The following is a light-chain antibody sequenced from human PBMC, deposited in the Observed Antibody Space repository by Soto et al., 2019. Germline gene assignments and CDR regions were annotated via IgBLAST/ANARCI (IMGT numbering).Light chain of an antibody. CDR1: QGVSSY. CDR3: QQLNTYPYT. V-gene: IGKV1-9*01. Sequence: DIQLTQSPSFLSASVGGSVTITCRASQGVSSYLAWYQQKPGKAPKLLIYAASTLQGGVPSWFSGSGSGTEFTLTISSLQPEDFATYYCQQLNTYPYTFGQGTKLEIK. J-gene: IGKJ2*01. CDR2: AAS.